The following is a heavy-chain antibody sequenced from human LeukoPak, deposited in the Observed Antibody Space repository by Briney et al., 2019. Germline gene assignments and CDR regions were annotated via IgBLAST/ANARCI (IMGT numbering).Heavy chain of an antibody. Sequence: SGTLSLTCAVSGGSICNSYWWTWVRQPPGRGLQWIGEIYPSGTTNYNLSLKSRVTISVDTSKNQFSLKLSSVTAADTAVYYCARGPAPNYYDSSGYPSTWGQGTLVTVSS. D-gene: IGHD3-22*01. V-gene: IGHV4-4*02. J-gene: IGHJ4*02. CDR3: ARGPAPNYYDSSGYPST. CDR2: IYPSGTT. CDR1: GGSICNSYW.